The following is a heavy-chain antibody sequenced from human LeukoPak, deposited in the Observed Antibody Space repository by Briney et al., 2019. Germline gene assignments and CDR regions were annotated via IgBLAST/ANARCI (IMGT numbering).Heavy chain of an antibody. CDR1: GFTFSSYE. CDR2: ISSSGSTI. D-gene: IGHD6-13*01. V-gene: IGHV3-48*03. CDR3: ANQGYSSSWPYYYGMDV. Sequence: PGTSLRLSCAASGFTFSSYEMNWVRQAPGKGLEWVSYISSSGSTIYYADSVKGRFTISRDNAKNSLYLQMNSLRAEDTAVYYCANQGYSSSWPYYYGMDVWGQGTTVTVSS. J-gene: IGHJ6*02.